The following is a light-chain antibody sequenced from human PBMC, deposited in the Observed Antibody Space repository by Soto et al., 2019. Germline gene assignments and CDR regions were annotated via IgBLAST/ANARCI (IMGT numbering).Light chain of an antibody. CDR1: QSLSTN. CDR3: QQYNKWPIT. CDR2: GAS. V-gene: IGKV3-15*01. J-gene: IGKJ5*01. Sequence: ERVMTQSAATRSVSAGNRSTLFCXASQSLSTNLAWYQQKPGQAPRLLIYGASSRATGIPASFSGSGSGTEFTLTISSLQSEDSAVYYCQQYNKWPITFGQGTRLEI.